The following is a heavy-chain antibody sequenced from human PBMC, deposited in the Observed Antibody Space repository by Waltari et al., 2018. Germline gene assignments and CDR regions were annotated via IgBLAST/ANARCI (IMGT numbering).Heavy chain of an antibody. D-gene: IGHD3-22*01. J-gene: IGHJ3*02. CDR3: AKDISQYYYDSSGYYYAFDI. CDR2: IRWDGGST. V-gene: IGHV3-43D*04. Sequence: EVQLVESGGVVVQPGGSLRLSCAASGFTFDDYAMHWVRQAPGKGLEWVSLIRWDGGSTYYADSVKGRFTISRDNSKNSLYLQMNSLRAEDTALYYCAKDISQYYYDSSGYYYAFDIWGQGTMVTVSS. CDR1: GFTFDDYA.